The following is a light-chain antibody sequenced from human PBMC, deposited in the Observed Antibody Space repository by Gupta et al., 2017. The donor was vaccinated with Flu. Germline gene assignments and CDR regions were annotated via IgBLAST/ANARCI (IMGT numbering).Light chain of an antibody. J-gene: IGLJ3*02. CDR2: NTN. CDR1: SGSVSNSYY. Sequence: QTVVTQEPSFSVSPGGTVTLTCGLNSGSVSNSYYPSWYQQTPGQAPRTLIYNTNTRSSGVPDRFSGSIRGNKAALTITGAQADDESDYYCVLYLGTGTWVFGGGTKLTVL. V-gene: IGLV8-61*01. CDR3: VLYLGTGTWV.